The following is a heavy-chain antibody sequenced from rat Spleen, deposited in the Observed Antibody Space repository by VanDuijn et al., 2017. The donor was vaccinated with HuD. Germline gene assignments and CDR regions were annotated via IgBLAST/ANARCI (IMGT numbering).Heavy chain of an antibody. D-gene: IGHD1-1*01. CDR1: GFTFSNYG. CDR2: IIYDGSST. CDR3: TRGDWSDYFDY. J-gene: IGHJ2*01. V-gene: IGHV5-7*01. Sequence: EVQLVESGGGLVQPGRSLKLSCATSGFTFSNYGMSWVRQAPKKGLEWVATIIYDGSSTYYRDSVKGRFTISRDNAKSTLYLQMDSLRSEDTATYYCTRGDWSDYFDYWGQGVMVTVSS.